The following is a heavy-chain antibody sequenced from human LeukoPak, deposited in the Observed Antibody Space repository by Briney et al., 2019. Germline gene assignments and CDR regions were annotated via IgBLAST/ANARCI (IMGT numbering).Heavy chain of an antibody. J-gene: IGHJ4*02. CDR3: ARGGGFGELLPLDY. Sequence: SVKVSCKASGGTFSSYAISWVRQAPGQGLEWMGGITPIFGTANYAQKFQGRVTITADESTSTAYMELSSLRSEDTAVYYCARGGGFGELLPLDYWGQGTLVTVSS. V-gene: IGHV1-69*13. CDR1: GGTFSSYA. CDR2: ITPIFGTA. D-gene: IGHD3-10*01.